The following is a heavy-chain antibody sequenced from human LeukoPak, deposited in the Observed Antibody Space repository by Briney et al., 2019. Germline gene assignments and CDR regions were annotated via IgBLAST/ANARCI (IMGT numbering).Heavy chain of an antibody. CDR3: ARDTITMVRGADMGIDY. V-gene: IGHV1-69*13. CDR1: GGTFSSYA. CDR2: IIPIFGTT. D-gene: IGHD3-10*01. Sequence: SVKVSCKASGGTFSSYAISWVRQAPGQGLEWMGGIIPIFGTTNYAQKFQGRVTITADESTSTAYMELSSLRSEDTAVYYCARDTITMVRGADMGIDYWGQGTLVTVSS. J-gene: IGHJ4*02.